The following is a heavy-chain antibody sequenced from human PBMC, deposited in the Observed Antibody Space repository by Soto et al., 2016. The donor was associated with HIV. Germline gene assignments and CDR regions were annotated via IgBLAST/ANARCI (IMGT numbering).Heavy chain of an antibody. J-gene: IGHJ6*03. Sequence: EVQLVESGGGLVQPGGSLRLSCVVSGFTFSSYWMHWVRQAPGKGLVWVSRINSDGSSTNYADSVKGRFTISRDNAKNTLYMQMNSLRAEDTAVYYCASGIAAYTGYYYIDVWGKGTTVTVSS. CDR1: GFTFSSYW. V-gene: IGHV3-74*01. CDR3: ASGIAAYTGYYYIDV. D-gene: IGHD6-13*01. CDR2: INSDGSST.